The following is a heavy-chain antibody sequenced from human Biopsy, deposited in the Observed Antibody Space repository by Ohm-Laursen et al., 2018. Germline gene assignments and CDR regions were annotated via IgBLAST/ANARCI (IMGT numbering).Heavy chain of an antibody. CDR2: ITSRTSST. V-gene: IGHV3-21*01. CDR1: GFTFNVYS. Sequence: SLRLSCAASGFTFNVYSIAWVRQAPGKGLEWVSSITSRTSSTYYAESVKGRLTISRDNSKNTSYLQMNSLRAEDTAVYFCARGGPHVRAGGSAFDYWGQGTLVTVSS. D-gene: IGHD2-2*01. CDR3: ARGGPHVRAGGSAFDY. J-gene: IGHJ4*02.